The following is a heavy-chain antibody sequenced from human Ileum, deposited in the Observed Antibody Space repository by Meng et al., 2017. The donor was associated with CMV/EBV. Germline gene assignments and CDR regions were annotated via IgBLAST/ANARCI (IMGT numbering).Heavy chain of an antibody. CDR2: TYYRSKWYN. Sequence: QVQLQQSGPGLVKPSQTLSPTCASSGDSVSSNTAAWNWIRQSPSRGLEWLGRTYYRSKWYNDYAVSVKSRITINPDTSKNQFSLQLNSMTPEDTAVYYCTRAYYYDSSGYYDYWGQGTLVTVSS. CDR3: TRAYYYDSSGYYDY. V-gene: IGHV6-1*01. CDR1: GDSVSSNTAA. J-gene: IGHJ4*02. D-gene: IGHD3-22*01.